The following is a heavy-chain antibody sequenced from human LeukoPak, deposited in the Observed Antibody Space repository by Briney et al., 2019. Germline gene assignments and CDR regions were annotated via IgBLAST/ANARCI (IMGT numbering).Heavy chain of an antibody. CDR2: INPNSGGT. V-gene: IGHV1-2*04. J-gene: IGHJ6*02. Sequence: ASVKVSCKASGYTFTSYGISWVRQAPGQGLEWMGWINPNSGGTNYAQKFQGWVTITRDTSISTAYMELSRLRSDDTAVYYCARDWGSRFSYGMDVWGQGTTVTVSS. CDR1: GYTFTSYG. D-gene: IGHD6-13*01. CDR3: ARDWGSRFSYGMDV.